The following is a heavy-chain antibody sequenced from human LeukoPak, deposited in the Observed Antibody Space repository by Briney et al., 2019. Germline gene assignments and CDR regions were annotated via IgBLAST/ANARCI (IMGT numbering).Heavy chain of an antibody. CDR1: GYSISSGYY. J-gene: IGHJ6*03. CDR2: IYHSGST. Sequence: SETLSLTCTVSGYSISSGYYWGWIRQPPGTGLEWIGSIYHSGSTYYNPSLKSRVTISVDTSKNQFSLKLSSVTAADTAVYYCARVPSVRSYYYYMDVWGKGTTVTVSS. CDR3: ARVPSVRSYYYYMDV. V-gene: IGHV4-38-2*02.